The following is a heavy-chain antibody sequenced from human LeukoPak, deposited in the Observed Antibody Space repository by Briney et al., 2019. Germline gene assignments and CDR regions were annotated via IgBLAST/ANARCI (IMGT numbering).Heavy chain of an antibody. CDR1: GGSISSYY. CDR2: IYTSGST. CDR3: ARHPGFVELHDAFDI. Sequence: PSETLSLTCTVSGGSISSYYWSWIRQPAGKGLEWIGRIYTSGSTNYNPSLKSRVTMSVDTSKNQFSLKLSSVTAADTAVYYCARHPGFVELHDAFDIWGQGTMVTVSS. J-gene: IGHJ3*02. V-gene: IGHV4-4*07. D-gene: IGHD3-10*01.